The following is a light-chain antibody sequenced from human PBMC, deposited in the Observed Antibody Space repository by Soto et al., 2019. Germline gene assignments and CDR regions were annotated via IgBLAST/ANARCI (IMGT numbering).Light chain of an antibody. V-gene: IGLV5-45*03. CDR3: MIWHSSAYV. J-gene: IGLJ1*01. CDR1: SGIDVGTYR. Sequence: QLVLTQPSSLSASPGASACLTCTLRSGIDVGTYRIYWYQQKPGSPPLYLLNYMSDSYKQQGSGVPSRFSGSKDASANAGILLISGLQSEDEADYYCMIWHSSAYVFGTGTKVTVL. CDR2: YMSDSYK.